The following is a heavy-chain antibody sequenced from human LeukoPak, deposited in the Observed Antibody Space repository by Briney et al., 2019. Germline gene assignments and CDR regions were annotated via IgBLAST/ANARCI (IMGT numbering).Heavy chain of an antibody. J-gene: IGHJ4*02. CDR2: IYYSGST. CDR1: GGSISSYY. Sequence: SETLSLTCIVSGGSISSYYWSWIRQPPGKGLEWIGYIYYSGSTNYNPSLKSRVTISVDTPKNQFSLKLSSVTAADTAVYYCARGLMMAVAGRGEFHYWGQGTLVTVSS. D-gene: IGHD6-13*01. CDR3: ARGLMMAVAGRGEFHY. V-gene: IGHV4-59*01.